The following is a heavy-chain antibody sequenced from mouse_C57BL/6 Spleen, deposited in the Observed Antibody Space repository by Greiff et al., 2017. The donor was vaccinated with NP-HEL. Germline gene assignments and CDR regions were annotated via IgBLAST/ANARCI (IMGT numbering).Heavy chain of an antibody. CDR1: GYTFTSYW. CDR3: ASPLYDYDAYYFDY. D-gene: IGHD2-4*01. J-gene: IGHJ2*01. Sequence: QVQLQQPGAELVKPGASVKVSCKASGYTFTSYWMHWVKQRPGQGLEWIGNINPSNGGTNYNEKFKSKATLTVDKSSSTAYMQLSSLTSEDSAVYYCASPLYDYDAYYFDYWGQGTTLTVSS. CDR2: INPSNGGT. V-gene: IGHV1-53*01.